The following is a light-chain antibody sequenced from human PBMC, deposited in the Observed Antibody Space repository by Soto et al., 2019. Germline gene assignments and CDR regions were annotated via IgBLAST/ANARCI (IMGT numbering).Light chain of an antibody. V-gene: IGLV2-14*03. Sequence: QSVLTQPASVSGSPGQSITISCTGTSSDVGDNNYVSWYQQHPGKAPKLVIYDVRNRPSGVSSRFSGFKSGNTASLTISGLQAEDEADFYCRSWRSISTQVFGTGTKVTVL. CDR2: DVR. CDR1: SSDVGDNNY. J-gene: IGLJ1*01. CDR3: RSWRSISTQV.